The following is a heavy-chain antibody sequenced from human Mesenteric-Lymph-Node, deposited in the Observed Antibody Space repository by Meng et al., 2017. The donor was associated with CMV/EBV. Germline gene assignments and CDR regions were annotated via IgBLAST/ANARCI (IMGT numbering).Heavy chain of an antibody. D-gene: IGHD3-16*01. V-gene: IGHV3-53*01. J-gene: IGHJ3*02. CDR1: GFTVSSNY. CDR3: ARGGGDSTDAFDI. Sequence: GESLKISCAASGFTVSSNYMSWVRQAPGKGLEWVSVIYSGGSTYYADSVKGRFTISRDNSKNTLYLQMNSLRAEDTAVYYCARGGGDSTDAFDIWGQGTMVTVSS. CDR2: IYSGGST.